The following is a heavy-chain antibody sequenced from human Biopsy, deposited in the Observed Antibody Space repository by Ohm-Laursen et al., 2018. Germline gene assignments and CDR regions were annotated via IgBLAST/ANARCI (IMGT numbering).Heavy chain of an antibody. D-gene: IGHD3-16*01. Sequence: GTLSLTCGVSGFSISSGFHWAWIRQPPGKGLERIGFIYRTGTTTYNPSFKSRVAMAVDTSKNQFSLKLNSVTAADTAVYFCARDSRGGHLNTTLITGKNLDSWGQGILVTVSS. CDR2: IYRTGTT. J-gene: IGHJ4*02. V-gene: IGHV4-38-2*02. CDR3: ARDSRGGHLNTTLITGKNLDS. CDR1: GFSISSGFH.